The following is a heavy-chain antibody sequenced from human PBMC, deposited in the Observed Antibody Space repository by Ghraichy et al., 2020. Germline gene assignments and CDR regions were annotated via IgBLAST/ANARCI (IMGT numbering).Heavy chain of an antibody. Sequence: LSLTCAASGFTFSSYGMSWVRQAPGKGLEWVSAISGSGGGTYYADSVKGRFTISRDNSKNTLYLQMNSLRAEDTAVYYCAMGGLRFFDYWGQGTLVTVSS. CDR2: ISGSGGGT. D-gene: IGHD5-12*01. J-gene: IGHJ4*02. CDR1: GFTFSSYG. CDR3: AMGGLRFFDY. V-gene: IGHV3-23*01.